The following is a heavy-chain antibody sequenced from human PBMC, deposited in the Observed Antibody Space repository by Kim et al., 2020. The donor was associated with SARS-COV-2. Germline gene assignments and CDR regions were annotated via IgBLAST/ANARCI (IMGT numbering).Heavy chain of an antibody. CDR3: ARDGFGGYDFGITDAFDI. J-gene: IGHJ3*02. CDR2: ISAYNGNT. Sequence: ASVKVSCKASGYTFTSYGISWVRQAPGQGLEWMGWISAYNGNTNYAQKLQGRVTMTTDTSTSTAYMELRSLRSYDTAVYYCARDGFGGYDFGITDAFDIWGQGTMVTVSS. D-gene: IGHD5-12*01. CDR1: GYTFTSYG. V-gene: IGHV1-18*01.